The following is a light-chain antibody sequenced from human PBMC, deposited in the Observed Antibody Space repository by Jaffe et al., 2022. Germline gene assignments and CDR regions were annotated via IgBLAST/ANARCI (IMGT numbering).Light chain of an antibody. CDR3: SSYTSNNTYV. V-gene: IGLV2-14*01. CDR2: EVS. Sequence: QSALTQPASVSGSPGQSITISCTGTSSDVGNYKYVSWYQHHPGIAPKVMIYEVSNRPSGVSNRFSGSKSGNTASLTISGLQAEDEADYYCSSYTSNNTYVFGTGTKVTVL. J-gene: IGLJ1*01. CDR1: SSDVGNYKY.